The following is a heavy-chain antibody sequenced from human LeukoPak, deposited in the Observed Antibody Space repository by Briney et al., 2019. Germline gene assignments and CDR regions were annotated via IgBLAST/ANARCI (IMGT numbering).Heavy chain of an antibody. V-gene: IGHV1-2*02. CDR1: GYTFTGYY. Sequence: ASVTVSCKASGYTFTGYYMHWVRQAPGQGLEWMGWINPNSGGTNYAQKFQGRITMTRDTSISTAYMELSRLRSDDTAVYYCARVARDITMIVVVTTHFDYWGQGTLVTVSS. J-gene: IGHJ4*02. CDR2: INPNSGGT. D-gene: IGHD3-22*01. CDR3: ARVARDITMIVVVTTHFDY.